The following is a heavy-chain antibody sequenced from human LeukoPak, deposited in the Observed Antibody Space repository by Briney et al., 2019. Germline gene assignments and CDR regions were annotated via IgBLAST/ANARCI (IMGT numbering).Heavy chain of an antibody. CDR1: GYSISSGYY. CDR3: ARGLTWFFDY. D-gene: IGHD3-9*01. J-gene: IGHJ4*02. Sequence: PETLSLTCTVSGYSISSGYYWGWIRQPPGKGLEWIGSIYHSGSTYYNPSLKSRVTISVDTSKNQFSLKLSSVTAADTAVYYCARGLTWFFDYWGQGTLVTVSS. CDR2: IYHSGST. V-gene: IGHV4-38-2*02.